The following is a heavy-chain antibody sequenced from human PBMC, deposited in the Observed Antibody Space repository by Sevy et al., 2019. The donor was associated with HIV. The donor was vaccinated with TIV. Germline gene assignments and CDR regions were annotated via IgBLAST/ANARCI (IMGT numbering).Heavy chain of an antibody. V-gene: IGHV3-23*01. CDR3: AKAKTPHPLAVTTGYGMDV. CDR2: ISGSGGST. D-gene: IGHD4-17*01. CDR1: GFTFSSYA. Sequence: GGSLRLSCAASGFTFSSYAMSWVRQAPGKGLEWVSAISGSGGSTYYADSVKGRFTISRDNSKNMLYLQMNSLRAEGTAVYYCAKAKTPHPLAVTTGYGMDVWGQGTTVTVSS. J-gene: IGHJ6*02.